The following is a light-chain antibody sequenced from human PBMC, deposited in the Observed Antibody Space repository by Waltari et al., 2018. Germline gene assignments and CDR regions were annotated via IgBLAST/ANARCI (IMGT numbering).Light chain of an antibody. V-gene: IGLV2-23*02. Sequence: QSALTEPASVSGSLGQAIGISCSGSSSNFGSYEHVSWYHQLPGEAPNLLIYEVLKRLSGISNRFSGSKYGNAASLTLSALQPEDEGTYYCCSYASSSPRLIVGGGTELSVL. CDR3: CSYASSSPRLI. J-gene: IGLJ2*01. CDR1: SSNFGSYEH. CDR2: EVL.